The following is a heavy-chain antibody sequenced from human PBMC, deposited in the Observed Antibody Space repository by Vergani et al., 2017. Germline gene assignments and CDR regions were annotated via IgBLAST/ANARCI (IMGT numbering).Heavy chain of an antibody. J-gene: IGHJ3*01. Sequence: QVKLEESGGGVVQPGRSLRLSCAVSGFSFGNYAMQWVRQAPGKGLEWVATVSYDGYNEYYADSVRGRFAISRDNSRNTVSLQMDSLRLEDTAVYYCARNPRPRCINSVCRYVFDVWGHGTKVTVSS. CDR3: ARNPRPRCINSVCRYVFDV. CDR2: VSYDGYNE. V-gene: IGHV3-30*09. D-gene: IGHD1-1*01. CDR1: GFSFGNYA.